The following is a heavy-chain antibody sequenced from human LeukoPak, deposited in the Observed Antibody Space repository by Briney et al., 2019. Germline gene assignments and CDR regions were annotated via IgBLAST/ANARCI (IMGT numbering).Heavy chain of an antibody. J-gene: IGHJ6*03. CDR2: IYAGGTT. Sequence: GGSLRLSCAASGFAVSSSYINWVRQAPGKGLEWVSVIYAGGTTYYADSVKGRFTISRDNSRNTLYLQMNSLRADDTAVYYCASNGDYFYYYMDVWGKGTTVTVSS. V-gene: IGHV3-66*01. D-gene: IGHD2-8*01. CDR1: GFAVSSSY. CDR3: ASNGDYFYYYMDV.